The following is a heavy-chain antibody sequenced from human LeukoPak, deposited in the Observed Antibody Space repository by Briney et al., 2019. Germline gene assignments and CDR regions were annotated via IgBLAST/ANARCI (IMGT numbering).Heavy chain of an antibody. Sequence: PWVSLRLSSAASGFTFSSYARRWVPHAPGKERKWVSAISGSGGRTYSADSVKGRFTISRDNYKNTLYLQMNSLRAEDTAVYYCAKDLTRIAHWGQGTLVTVSS. D-gene: IGHD2-21*01. CDR3: AKDLTRIAH. CDR1: GFTFSSYA. V-gene: IGHV3-23*01. J-gene: IGHJ4*02. CDR2: ISGSGGRT.